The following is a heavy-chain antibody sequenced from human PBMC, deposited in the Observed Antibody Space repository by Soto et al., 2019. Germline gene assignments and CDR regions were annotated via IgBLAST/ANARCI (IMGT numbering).Heavy chain of an antibody. CDR3: VHRVWAGQQIAY. V-gene: IGHV2-5*01. D-gene: IGHD3-16*01. CDR2: IYWNDDK. Sequence: QIALRESGPTLVKPTQTLTLTCTFSGFSLSTTGVGVGWFRRAPGKAPEWLAFIYWNDDKRYSWLLNRRLSIARGTSENQVVLALTDMDPVDTARYFFVHRVWAGQQIAYWGQGTLVTVSS. CDR1: GFSLSTTGVG. J-gene: IGHJ4*02.